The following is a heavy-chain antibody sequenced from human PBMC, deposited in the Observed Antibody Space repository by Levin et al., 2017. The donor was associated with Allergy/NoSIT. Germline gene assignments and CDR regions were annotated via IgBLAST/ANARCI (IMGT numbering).Heavy chain of an antibody. CDR3: ARGQIRYES. J-gene: IGHJ5*02. D-gene: IGHD3-9*01. Sequence: GESLKISCAASGFTLSNYWMSWVRQAPGKGLEWVAKIKEDGSEKYYVDSVKGRFTISRDNAKNSLFLQMNSLRAEDTAVYYCARGQIRYESWGQGTLVTVSS. CDR2: IKEDGSEK. CDR1: GFTLSNYW. V-gene: IGHV3-7*01.